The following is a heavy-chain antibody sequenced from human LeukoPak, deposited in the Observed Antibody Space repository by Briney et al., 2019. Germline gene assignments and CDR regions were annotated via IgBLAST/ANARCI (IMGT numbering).Heavy chain of an antibody. CDR2: IYHSGST. J-gene: IGHJ4*02. V-gene: IGHV4-38-2*02. D-gene: IGHD6-13*01. Sequence: SETLSLTCTVSGYSNSSAYYWGWIRQPPGKGLEWIGTIYHSGSTYYNPSLKSRVTISVDTSKNQFSLKLGSVTAADTAVYYCARGYTGVDYWGQGTLVTVSS. CDR1: GYSNSSAYY. CDR3: ARGYTGVDY.